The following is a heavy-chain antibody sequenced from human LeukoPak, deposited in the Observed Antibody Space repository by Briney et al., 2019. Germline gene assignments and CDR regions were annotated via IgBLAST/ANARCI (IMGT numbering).Heavy chain of an antibody. CDR2: IYYSGST. Sequence: PSETLSLTCTVSGGSISSSGYYWGWIRQPPGKGLEWIGSIYYSGSTYYNPSLKSRVTISVDTSKNQLSLKLSSLTAADTAVYYCARHEYSGSYYGLSWFDPWGQGTLVTVSS. J-gene: IGHJ5*02. D-gene: IGHD1-26*01. CDR1: GGSISSSGYY. CDR3: ARHEYSGSYYGLSWFDP. V-gene: IGHV4-39*01.